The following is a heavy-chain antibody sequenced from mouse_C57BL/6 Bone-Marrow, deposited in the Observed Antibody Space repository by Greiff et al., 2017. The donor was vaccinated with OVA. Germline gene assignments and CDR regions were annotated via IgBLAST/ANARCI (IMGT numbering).Heavy chain of an antibody. CDR3: ASYGYDGNFDY. D-gene: IGHD2-2*01. CDR1: GFSLTSYG. J-gene: IGHJ2*01. CDR2: IWSGGST. Sequence: QVQLQQSGPGLVQPSKSLSITCTVSGFSLTSYGVNWVGQSPGKGLEWLGVIWSGGSTDYNAAFISRLNIIKYNSKSQVFFKMNSLQADDTAIYYCASYGYDGNFDYWGQGTTLTVSS. V-gene: IGHV2-2*01.